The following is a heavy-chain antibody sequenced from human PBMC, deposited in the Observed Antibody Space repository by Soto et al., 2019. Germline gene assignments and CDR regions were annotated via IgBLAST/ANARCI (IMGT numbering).Heavy chain of an antibody. CDR3: AAVGDYYDSSGFHSYFDY. J-gene: IGHJ4*02. D-gene: IGHD3-22*01. CDR1: GFTFTSSA. CDR2: IVVGSGNT. Sequence: SVKVSCKASGFTFTSSAVQWVRQARGQRLEWIGWIVVGSGNTNYAQKFQERVTITRDMSTSTAYMELSSLRSEDTAVYYCAAVGDYYDSSGFHSYFDYWGQGTLVTVSS. V-gene: IGHV1-58*01.